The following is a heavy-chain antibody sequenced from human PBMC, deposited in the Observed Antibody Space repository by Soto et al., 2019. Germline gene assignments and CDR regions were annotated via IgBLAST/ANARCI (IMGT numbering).Heavy chain of an antibody. CDR1: GGTFSSYA. D-gene: IGHD3-9*01. V-gene: IGHV1-69*13. J-gene: IGHJ6*02. Sequence: SVKVSCKASGGTFSSYAISWVRQAPGQGLEWMGGIIPIFGTANYAQKFQGRVTITADESTSTAYMELSSLRSEDTAVYYCAGSFDHYYYGMDVWGQGTTVTVSS. CDR2: IIPIFGTA. CDR3: AGSFDHYYYGMDV.